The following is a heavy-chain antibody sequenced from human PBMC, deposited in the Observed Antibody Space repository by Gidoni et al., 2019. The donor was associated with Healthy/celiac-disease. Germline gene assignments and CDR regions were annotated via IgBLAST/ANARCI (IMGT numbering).Heavy chain of an antibody. V-gene: IGHV3-9*01. D-gene: IGHD3-3*01. Sequence: EVPLVESGGGLVQPGRSLRLSCAASGFTFDDYAMHWVRQAPGKGLEWVSGISWNSGSIGYADSVKGRFTISRDNANNSLDLQRNSLRAEDTALYYCAKASTLGFLEWSYFDYWGQGTLVTVSS. J-gene: IGHJ4*02. CDR3: AKASTLGFLEWSYFDY. CDR1: GFTFDDYA. CDR2: ISWNSGSI.